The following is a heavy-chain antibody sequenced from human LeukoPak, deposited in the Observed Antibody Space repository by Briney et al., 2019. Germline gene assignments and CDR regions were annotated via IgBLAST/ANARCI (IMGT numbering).Heavy chain of an antibody. Sequence: GGSLRLSCAASGFTFTSHWMTWVRQAPGKGLEWVGRVKSDGGTTDYAAPVKGRFTISRDDSKNTLYLQMNSLKTEDTGVYYCTWYSSGSMVYWGQGTLVTVSS. CDR1: GFTFTSHW. J-gene: IGHJ4*02. CDR3: TWYSSGSMVY. CDR2: VKSDGGTT. D-gene: IGHD6-19*01. V-gene: IGHV3-15*01.